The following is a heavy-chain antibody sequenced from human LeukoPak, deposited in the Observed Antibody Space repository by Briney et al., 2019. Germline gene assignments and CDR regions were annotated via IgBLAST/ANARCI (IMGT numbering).Heavy chain of an antibody. D-gene: IGHD1-1*01. CDR3: ARDSGWNEWRFDP. V-gene: IGHV3-21*04. CDR2: ISVSSSYK. CDR1: GFTFSSYS. Sequence: GGSLRLSCAASGFTFSSYSMNWVRQAPGKGLEWVSYISVSSSYKYYADSVKGRFTISRDNSKNTLYLQMNSLRAEDTAVYYCARDSGWNEWRFDPWGQGTLVTVSS. J-gene: IGHJ5*02.